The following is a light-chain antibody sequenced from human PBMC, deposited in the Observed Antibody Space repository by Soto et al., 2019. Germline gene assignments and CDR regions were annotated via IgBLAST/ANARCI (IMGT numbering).Light chain of an antibody. CDR1: QSISGW. CDR2: DSS. V-gene: IGKV1-5*01. CDR3: QQYKTYFT. Sequence: DIQMTQSPSTLSASVGDRVTITCRASQSISGWLAWYQQKPGKAPKLLIYDSSTLQSGVPSRFSGSGSGTEFTLTISSLQPDDFATYYCQQYKTYFTFGPGTKVDIK. J-gene: IGKJ3*01.